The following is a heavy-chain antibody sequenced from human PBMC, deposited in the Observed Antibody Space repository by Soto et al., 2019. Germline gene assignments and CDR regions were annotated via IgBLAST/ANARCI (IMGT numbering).Heavy chain of an antibody. CDR2: ISYDGSNK. CDR1: GFTFSSYA. Sequence: GGSLRLSCAASGFTFSSYAMHWVRQAPGKGLEWVAVISYDGSNKYYADSVKGRFTISRDSSKNTLYLQMNSLRAEDTAVYYCAREMTTVRKVPGEIDYWGQGTLVTVSS. J-gene: IGHJ4*02. D-gene: IGHD4-17*01. V-gene: IGHV3-30-3*01. CDR3: AREMTTVRKVPGEIDY.